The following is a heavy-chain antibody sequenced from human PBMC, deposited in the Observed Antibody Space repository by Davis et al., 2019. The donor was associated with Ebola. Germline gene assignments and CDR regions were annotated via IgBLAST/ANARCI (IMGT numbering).Heavy chain of an antibody. V-gene: IGHV3-30*02. CDR2: IWYDGSNK. CDR3: AKDGIWSFDY. CDR1: GFTFSSYA. J-gene: IGHJ4*02. Sequence: GESLKISCAASGFTFSSYAMHWVRQAPGKGLEWVAVIWYDGSNKYYADSVKGRFTISRDNSKNTLFLQMNSLRAEDTALYYCAKDGIWSFDYWGQGNLVTASS. D-gene: IGHD1-14*01.